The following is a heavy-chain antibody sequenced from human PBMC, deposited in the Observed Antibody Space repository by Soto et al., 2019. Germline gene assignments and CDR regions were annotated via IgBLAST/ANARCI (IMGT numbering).Heavy chain of an antibody. D-gene: IGHD6-13*01. CDR1: GGSISSYY. V-gene: IGHV4-59*01. J-gene: IGHJ4*02. CDR3: ARAAMGGSSWPFDY. Sequence: PSETLSLTCTVSGGSISSYYWSWIRQPPGKGLEWIGYIYYSGSTNYNPSLKSRVTISVDTSKNQFSLRLRSVTAADTAMYYCARAAMGGSSWPFDYWGQGAVVTGCS. CDR2: IYYSGST.